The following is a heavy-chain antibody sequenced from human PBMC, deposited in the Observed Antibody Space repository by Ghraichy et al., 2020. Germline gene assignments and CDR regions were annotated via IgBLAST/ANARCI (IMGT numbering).Heavy chain of an antibody. V-gene: IGHV3-23*01. CDR3: AKTLKGGDYIVAFDI. J-gene: IGHJ3*02. D-gene: IGHD4-17*01. CDR2: ISHNGGST. Sequence: GGSLRLSCAGSGFTFSNYVMSWVRQAPGKGLEWVSAISHNGGSTYYADSVKGRFTISRDNSKNTLYVQMNSLRAEDTAVYYCAKTLKGGDYIVAFDIWGQGTMVTVSS. CDR1: GFTFSNYV.